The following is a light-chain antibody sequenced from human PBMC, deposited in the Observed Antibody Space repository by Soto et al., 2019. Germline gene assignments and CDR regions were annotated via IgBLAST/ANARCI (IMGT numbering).Light chain of an antibody. Sequence: EMVMTQSPATLSVSPGERATLSCGASQSVSSKLAWYQQKPGQAPRLLIYDTSTRATGIPARFSGSGSGTEFTLTISSLQPEDLGVYYCKQYSQWPPFTFGQGTRLEIK. CDR2: DTS. J-gene: IGKJ5*01. CDR3: KQYSQWPPFT. V-gene: IGKV3-15*01. CDR1: QSVSSK.